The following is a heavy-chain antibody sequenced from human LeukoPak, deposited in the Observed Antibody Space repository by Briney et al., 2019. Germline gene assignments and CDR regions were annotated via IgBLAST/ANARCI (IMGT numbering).Heavy chain of an antibody. D-gene: IGHD3-10*02. V-gene: IGHV3-33*08. CDR3: ARVFPNYGMDD. J-gene: IGHJ6*02. CDR1: GFTFSSYG. Sequence: PGGSLRLSCAASGFTFSSYGTQWGRHAPGKGLEWVAIIWYDGTNKYYADSVKGRFTISRDNSKNSVYLEMNSLRVEDRPLYYCARVFPNYGMDDWGQGTMVTVSS. CDR2: IWYDGTNK.